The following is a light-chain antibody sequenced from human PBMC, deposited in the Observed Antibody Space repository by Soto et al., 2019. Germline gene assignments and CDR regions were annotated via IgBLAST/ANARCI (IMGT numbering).Light chain of an antibody. CDR1: QSISSW. CDR3: QQYNSYPLT. CDR2: KAS. V-gene: IGKV1-5*03. Sequence: DIQMTQSPSTLSASVGDRVTITCRASQSISSWLAWYQQKPGKPPKLLIYKASSLDSGVPSTFSGSGSGTEFTLTISSLQPDDSATYYCQQYNSYPLTFGQGTKVDIK. J-gene: IGKJ1*01.